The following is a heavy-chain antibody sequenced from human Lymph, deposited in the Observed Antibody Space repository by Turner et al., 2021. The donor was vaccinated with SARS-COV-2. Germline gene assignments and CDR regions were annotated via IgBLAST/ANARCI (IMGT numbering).Heavy chain of an antibody. J-gene: IGHJ4*02. CDR3: ARDATGPLGY. CDR1: GGTFSTYA. CDR2: TIPIFGIA. V-gene: IGHV1-69*10. Sequence: QVQLVQSGAEVKKPGCSVKVSCKASGGTFSTYAISWVRQAPGQGLEWMGETIPIFGIANYAQKFQGRVTITADKFTSTAYMELSSLRSEDTAVYYCARDATGPLGYWGRGTLVTVSS. D-gene: IGHD1-1*01.